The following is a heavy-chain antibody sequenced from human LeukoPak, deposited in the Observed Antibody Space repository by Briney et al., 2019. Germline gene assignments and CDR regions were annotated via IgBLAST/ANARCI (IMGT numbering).Heavy chain of an antibody. D-gene: IGHD2/OR15-2a*01. CDR2: IDSDGSWT. CDR1: GNYW. V-gene: IGHV3-74*01. CDR3: VSFYEAY. Sequence: GGSLRLSCAASGNYWMHWVRQAPGKGLVWVSHIDSDGSWTSYADSVKGRFTISKDNAKNTVYLQMNNLRAEDTAVYYCVSFYEAYWGRGTLVTVSS. J-gene: IGHJ4*02.